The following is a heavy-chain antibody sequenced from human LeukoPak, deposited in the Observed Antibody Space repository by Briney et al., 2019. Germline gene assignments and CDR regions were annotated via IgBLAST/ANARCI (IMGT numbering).Heavy chain of an antibody. J-gene: IGHJ4*02. CDR2: ISKGSGYI. Sequence: KSGGSLRLSCAASGFTFSRYGMHWVRQAPGKGLEWVSSISKGSGYIYQTDSVKGRFTISRDNAKNPLFLEMNSLRVEDTAVYYCVRDMGRESIFDYWGQGTLVTVSS. CDR3: VRDMGRESIFDY. CDR1: GFTFSRYG. D-gene: IGHD3-10*01. V-gene: IGHV3-21*01.